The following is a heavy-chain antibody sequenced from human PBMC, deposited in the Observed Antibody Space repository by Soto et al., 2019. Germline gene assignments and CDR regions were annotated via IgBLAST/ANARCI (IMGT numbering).Heavy chain of an antibody. CDR3: TRDPAYYDFWSGYYPGGNPTYYMDV. CDR1: GFTFGDYA. D-gene: IGHD3-3*01. V-gene: IGHV3-49*03. J-gene: IGHJ6*03. Sequence: GGSLRLSCTASGFTFGDYAMSWFRQAPGKGPEWVGFIRSKAYGGTTEYAASVKGRLTIPRDDSKSIAYLQMNSLKTEDTAGYYGTRDPAYYDFWSGYYPGGNPTYYMDVWGKGTTVTVSS. CDR2: IRSKAYGGTT.